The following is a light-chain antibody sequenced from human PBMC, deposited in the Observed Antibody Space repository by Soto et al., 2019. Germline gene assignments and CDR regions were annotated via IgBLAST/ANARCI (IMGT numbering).Light chain of an antibody. J-gene: IGKJ4*01. V-gene: IGKV3-15*01. Sequence: EIVMTQSPATLSVSPGERATLSCRASQSVSNNLAWYQQKPGQAPRILIYFASTRATGIPARFSGSGSGTEFTLTISSLQSEDFAVYYCQQYNNWPLTFGGGTKVVIK. CDR3: QQYNNWPLT. CDR1: QSVSNN. CDR2: FAS.